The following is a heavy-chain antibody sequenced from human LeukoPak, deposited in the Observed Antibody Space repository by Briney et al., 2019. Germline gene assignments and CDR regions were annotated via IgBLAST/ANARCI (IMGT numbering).Heavy chain of an antibody. J-gene: IGHJ4*02. Sequence: GASVKVSCKASGGTFSSYAISWVRQAPGQGLEWMGRIIPILGIANYAQKFQGRVTMTRDTSTSTVYMELSSLRSEDTAVYYCARAKNPIAAAVMYYFDYWGQGTPVTVSS. CDR3: ARAKNPIAAAVMYYFDY. CDR1: GGTFSSYA. D-gene: IGHD6-13*01. V-gene: IGHV1-69*04. CDR2: IIPILGIA.